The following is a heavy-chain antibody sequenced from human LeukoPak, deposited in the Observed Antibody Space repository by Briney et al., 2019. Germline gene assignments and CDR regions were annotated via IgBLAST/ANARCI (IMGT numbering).Heavy chain of an antibody. D-gene: IGHD3-22*01. V-gene: IGHV4-4*02. Sequence: SETLSLTCAVSGGSISSSNWWSWVRQPPGKGLEWIGEIYHSGSTNYNPSLKSRVTISVDKSKNQFSLKLSSVTAADTAVYYCARDSFYDSSGYLFDYWGQGTLVTVSS. J-gene: IGHJ4*02. CDR2: IYHSGST. CDR1: GGSISSSNW. CDR3: ARDSFYDSSGYLFDY.